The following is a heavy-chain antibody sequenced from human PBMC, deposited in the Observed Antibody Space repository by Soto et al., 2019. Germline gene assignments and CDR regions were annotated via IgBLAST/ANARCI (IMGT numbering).Heavy chain of an antibody. CDR3: ARPVDTAMASGFDY. V-gene: IGHV3-30-3*01. Sequence: HPGGSLRLSCAASGFTFSSYAMHWVRQAPGKGLEWVAVISYDGSNKYYADSVKGRFTISRDNSKNTLYLQMNSLRAEDTAVYYCARPVDTAMASGFDYWGQGTLVTV. CDR1: GFTFSSYA. CDR2: ISYDGSNK. J-gene: IGHJ4*02. D-gene: IGHD5-18*01.